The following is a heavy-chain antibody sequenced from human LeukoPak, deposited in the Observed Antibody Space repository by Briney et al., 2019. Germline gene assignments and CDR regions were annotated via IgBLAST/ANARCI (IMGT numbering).Heavy chain of an antibody. J-gene: IGHJ5*02. V-gene: IGHV3-7*01. Sequence: GGSLRLSCAASGFTFSSYWMNWVRQAPGKGLEWVANIKQDGSEKYYVDSVKGRFTISRDNAKNSLYLQMNSLRAEDTAVYYCAKTRLGAVAGAWGQGTLVTVSS. CDR1: GFTFSSYW. CDR2: IKQDGSEK. CDR3: AKTRLGAVAGA. D-gene: IGHD6-19*01.